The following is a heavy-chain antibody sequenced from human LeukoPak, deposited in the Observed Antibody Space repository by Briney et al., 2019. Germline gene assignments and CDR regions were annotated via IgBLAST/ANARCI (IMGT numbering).Heavy chain of an antibody. D-gene: IGHD2-2*01. CDR1: GGSISSSSYY. Sequence: PSETLSLTCTVSGGSISSSSYYWGWIRQPPGKGLEWIGSIYYSGSTNYNPSLKSRVTTSVDTSKNQFSLKLSSVTAADTAVYYCARGPRIVVVPAPTTPFDYWGQGTLVTVSS. CDR3: ARGPRIVVVPAPTTPFDY. J-gene: IGHJ4*02. CDR2: IYYSGST. V-gene: IGHV4-39*07.